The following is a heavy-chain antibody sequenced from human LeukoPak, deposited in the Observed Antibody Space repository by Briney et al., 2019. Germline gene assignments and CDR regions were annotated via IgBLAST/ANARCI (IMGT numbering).Heavy chain of an antibody. J-gene: IGHJ4*02. CDR2: IIPIFGTA. D-gene: IGHD2-2*01. CDR3: ARVSDCSSTSCPPTY. CDR1: GGTFSGYA. Sequence: GASVKVSCKASGGTFSGYAISWVRQAPGQGLEWMGGIIPIFGTANYAQKFQGRVTITTDESTSTAYMELSSLRSEDTAVYYCARVSDCSSTSCPPTYWGQGTLVTVSS. V-gene: IGHV1-69*05.